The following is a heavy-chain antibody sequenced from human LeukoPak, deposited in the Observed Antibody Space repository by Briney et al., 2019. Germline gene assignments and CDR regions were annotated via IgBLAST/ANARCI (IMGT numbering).Heavy chain of an antibody. J-gene: IGHJ4*02. CDR2: ISSSSSYI. Sequence: PGGSLRLSCAASGFPFSSYFMNWVRQAPGKGLEWVSSISSSSSYIYYADSVKGRFTISRDDAKNSLYLQMNSLRAEDTAVYYCARDLAGKYYDSSGYYDYWGQGTLVTVSS. V-gene: IGHV3-21*01. D-gene: IGHD3-22*01. CDR3: ARDLAGKYYDSSGYYDY. CDR1: GFPFSSYF.